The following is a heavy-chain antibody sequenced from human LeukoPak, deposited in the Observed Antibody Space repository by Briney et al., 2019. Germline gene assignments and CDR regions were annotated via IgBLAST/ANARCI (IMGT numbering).Heavy chain of an antibody. CDR1: GYTFTGYY. J-gene: IGHJ4*02. CDR3: ARGTPLRDGYNLFDY. V-gene: IGHV1-2*06. CDR2: INPNSGGT. D-gene: IGHD5-24*01. Sequence: ASVKVSCKASGYTFTGYYMHWVRQAPGQGLEWMGRINPNSGGTNYAQKFRGRVTVTRDTSISTAYMELSRLRSDDTAVYYCARGTPLRDGYNLFDYWGQGTLVTVSS.